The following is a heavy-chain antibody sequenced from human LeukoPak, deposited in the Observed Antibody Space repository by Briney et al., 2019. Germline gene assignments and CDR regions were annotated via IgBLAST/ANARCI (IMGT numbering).Heavy chain of an antibody. CDR3: ARDFVTRFSGFLAFDI. D-gene: IGHD3-22*01. CDR1: GDSVSSNSAA. Sequence: SQTLSLTCAISGDSVSSNSAAWNWIRQSPSRGLEWLGRTYYRSKWYNDYAVSVKSRITINPDTSKNQFSLQLNSVTPEDTAVYYCARDFVTRFSGFLAFDIWGQGTMVTVSS. CDR2: TYYRSKWYN. V-gene: IGHV6-1*01. J-gene: IGHJ3*02.